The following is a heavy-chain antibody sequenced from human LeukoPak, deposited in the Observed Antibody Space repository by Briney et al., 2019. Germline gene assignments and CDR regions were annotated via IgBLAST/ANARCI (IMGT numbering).Heavy chain of an antibody. CDR1: GYTFNTYD. J-gene: IGHJ4*01. V-gene: IGHV3-13*01. CDR3: VRGGEIGLDY. D-gene: IGHD3-16*01. CDR2: IDSSGGCT. Sequence: GGSLRLSCAASGYTFNTYDMHWVRQTTGQDLEWISSIDSSGGCTYYAGSVKGRFTISRENDKNSLYLHMNSLRVGDTAVYSCVRGGEIGLDYWGHGTLVTVSS.